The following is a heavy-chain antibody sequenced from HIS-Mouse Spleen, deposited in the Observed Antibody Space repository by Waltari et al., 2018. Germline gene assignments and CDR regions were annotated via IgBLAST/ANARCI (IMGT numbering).Heavy chain of an antibody. CDR1: GGSFSGYY. CDR2: INHSGST. V-gene: IGHV4-34*01. D-gene: IGHD1-26*01. Sequence: QVQLQQWGAGLLKPSETLSLTCEGYGGSFSGYYWSWIRQPPGKGLEWIGEINHSGSTNYNPSLKSRVTISVDTSKNQFSLKLSSVTAADTAVYYCARGRDSGSYYFDYWGQGTLVTVSS. CDR3: ARGRDSGSYYFDY. J-gene: IGHJ4*02.